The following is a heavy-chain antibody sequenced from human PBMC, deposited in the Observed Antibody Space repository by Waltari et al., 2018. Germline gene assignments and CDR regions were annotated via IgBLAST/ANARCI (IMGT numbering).Heavy chain of an antibody. CDR2: INHSGST. Sequence: QVQLQQWGAGLLKPSETLSLTCAVYGGSFRGSYWSWIRQSPGKGLEWIGEINHSGSTNYNPSLKSRVTISVDTSKNQFSLKLSSVTAADTAVYYCARVRKGRLYWYFDLWGRGTLVTVSS. D-gene: IGHD2-15*01. CDR1: GGSFRGSY. V-gene: IGHV4-34*01. CDR3: ARVRKGRLYWYFDL. J-gene: IGHJ2*01.